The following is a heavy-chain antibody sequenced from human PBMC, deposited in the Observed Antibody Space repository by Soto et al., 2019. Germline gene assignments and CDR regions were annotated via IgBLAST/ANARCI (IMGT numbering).Heavy chain of an antibody. V-gene: IGHV3-23*01. CDR1: GFTFSAYA. CDR3: VKGSTTSRPYYFDY. D-gene: IGHD1-1*01. Sequence: EVQLLESGGALVQPGGSLRLSCVVSGFTFSAYAMSWVREAPGKGLEWVSAVTGSGDDTYHADSVKGRFTISRDNSRHTLYFQMNSLRAENTAIYYCVKGSTTSRPYYFDYWGQGTLVTVSS. J-gene: IGHJ4*02. CDR2: VTGSGDDT.